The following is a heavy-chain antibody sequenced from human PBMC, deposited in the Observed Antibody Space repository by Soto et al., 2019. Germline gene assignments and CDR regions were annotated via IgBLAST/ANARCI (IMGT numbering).Heavy chain of an antibody. CDR2: ISYDGSDK. Sequence: PGGSLRLSCAASGCTFSSYAMHWVRQAPGKGLEWVALISYDGSDKDYADSVKGRFTISRDNSRNTLFLQMNSLRAEDTAVYYCARDYYKYYDSSGYYRSPAYWGQGTLVTVSS. D-gene: IGHD3-22*01. V-gene: IGHV3-30-3*01. CDR3: ARDYYKYYDSSGYYRSPAY. CDR1: GCTFSSYA. J-gene: IGHJ4*02.